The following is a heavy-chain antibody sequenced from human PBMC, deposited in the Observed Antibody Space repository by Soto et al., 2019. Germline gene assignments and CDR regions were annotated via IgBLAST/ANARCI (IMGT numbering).Heavy chain of an antibody. J-gene: IGHJ4*02. V-gene: IGHV4-30-2*01. CDR1: GGSISSGGYS. CDR2: IYHSGST. Sequence: SETLSLTCAVSGGSISSGGYSWSWIRQPPGKGLEWTGYIYHSGSTYYNPSLKSRVTISVDRSKNQFSLKLSSVTAADTAVYYCARGYYFDYWGQGTLVTVSS. CDR3: ARGYYFDY.